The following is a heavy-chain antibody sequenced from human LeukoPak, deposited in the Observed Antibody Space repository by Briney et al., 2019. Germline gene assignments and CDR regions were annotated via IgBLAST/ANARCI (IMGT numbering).Heavy chain of an antibody. Sequence: GESLRLSYAASGFTVSSNYMSWVRQAQGKGLEWVSVIYSGGSTYYADSVKGRFTISRDNSKNTLYLQMNSLRAEDTAVYYCARVVRVMHFDYWGQGTLVTVSS. V-gene: IGHV3-53*01. CDR1: GFTVSSNY. CDR2: IYSGGST. D-gene: IGHD3/OR15-3a*01. J-gene: IGHJ4*02. CDR3: ARVVRVMHFDY.